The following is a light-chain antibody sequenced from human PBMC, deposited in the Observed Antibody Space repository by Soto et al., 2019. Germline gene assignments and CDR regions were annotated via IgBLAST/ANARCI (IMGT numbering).Light chain of an antibody. CDR2: EVS. CDR1: SNDVGGYNY. Sequence: QSALTQPASVSGSPGQSISISCTGSSNDVGGYNYVSWYQHHPGKAPKLMIYEVSNRPSGVSDRFSGSRSGNTASLTISGLQAEDESDYYCISYTSSSTWVFGGGTKLTVL. V-gene: IGLV2-14*01. J-gene: IGLJ3*02. CDR3: ISYTSSSTWV.